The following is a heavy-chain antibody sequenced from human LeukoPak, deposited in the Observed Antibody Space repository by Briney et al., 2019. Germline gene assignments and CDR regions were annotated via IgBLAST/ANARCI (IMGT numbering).Heavy chain of an antibody. D-gene: IGHD3-22*01. CDR1: GFTFSSYW. CDR2: IKQDGSEK. J-gene: IGHJ4*02. Sequence: GGSLRLSCAASGFTFSSYWMSWVRQAPGKGLEWVANIKQDGSEKYYMDSVKGRFTISRDNAKNSLYLQMNSLRAEDTAVYYCARDFGDYASTMIVAFDYWGQGTLVTVSS. CDR3: ARDFGDYASTMIVAFDY. V-gene: IGHV3-7*01.